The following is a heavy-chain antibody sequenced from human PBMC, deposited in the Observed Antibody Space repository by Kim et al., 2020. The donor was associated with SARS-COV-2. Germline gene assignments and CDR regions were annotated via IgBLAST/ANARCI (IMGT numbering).Heavy chain of an antibody. CDR3: ARAGSYYDILTGYYDHYGMDV. Sequence: GGSLRLSCAASGFTFSSYSMNWVRQAPGKGLEWVSSISSSSSYIYYADSVKGRFTISRDNAKNSLYLQMNSRRAEDTAVYYCARAGSYYDILTGYYDHYGMDVWGQGTTVTVSS. D-gene: IGHD3-9*01. CDR2: ISSSSSYI. J-gene: IGHJ6*02. CDR1: GFTFSSYS. V-gene: IGHV3-21*01.